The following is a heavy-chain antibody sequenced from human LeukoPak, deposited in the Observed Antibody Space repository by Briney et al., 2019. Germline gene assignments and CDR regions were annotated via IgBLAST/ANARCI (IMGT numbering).Heavy chain of an antibody. Sequence: GGSLRLSCAVSGFTFSNYAMSWVRQAPGKGLECVSSISGSGDNTYYADSVKGRFTISRDNSKNTLFLQMNSLRAEDTAVYYCAKAGRSGSSNYFDYWGQGTLVTVSS. CDR2: ISGSGDNT. CDR3: AKAGRSGSSNYFDY. D-gene: IGHD1-26*01. J-gene: IGHJ4*02. V-gene: IGHV3-23*01. CDR1: GFTFSNYA.